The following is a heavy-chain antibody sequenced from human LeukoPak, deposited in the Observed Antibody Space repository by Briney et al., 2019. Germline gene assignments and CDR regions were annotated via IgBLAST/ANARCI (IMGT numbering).Heavy chain of an antibody. CDR3: ARGHSGGSCQVDY. V-gene: IGHV4-31*03. CDR1: GGSISSGGYY. J-gene: IGHJ4*02. CDR2: IYYSGST. D-gene: IGHD2-15*01. Sequence: SETLSLTCTVSGGSISSGGYYWSWIRQHPGKGLEWIGYIYYSGSTYYNPSLKSRVSISVDTSKNQFSLKLSSVTAADTAVYYCARGHSGGSCQVDYWGQGTLVTVSS.